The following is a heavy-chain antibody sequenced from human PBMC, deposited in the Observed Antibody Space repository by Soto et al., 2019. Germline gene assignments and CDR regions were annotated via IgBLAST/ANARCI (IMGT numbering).Heavy chain of an antibody. CDR1: GYTFSNYG. CDR2: ISLYSDGT. Sequence: ASVKVSCKTSGYTFSNYGITWVRQAPGQPLEWLGWISLYSDGTNYAQKFQGRVSMTTDTSTTSAYMELRSLRSDDTAVYYCARVVPGAEAWFGPWGQGTLVTVSS. J-gene: IGHJ5*02. CDR3: ARVVPGAEAWFGP. D-gene: IGHD2-2*01. V-gene: IGHV1-18*01.